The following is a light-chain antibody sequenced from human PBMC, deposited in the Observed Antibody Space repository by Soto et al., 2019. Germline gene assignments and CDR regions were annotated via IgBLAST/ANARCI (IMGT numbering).Light chain of an antibody. V-gene: IGLV2-14*01. Sequence: QSALTQPASVSGSPGQSITISCTGTSSDVGGYNYVSWYQQHPGKAPKLMIYDVSNRPSGVSNRFSGSNSGNTASLTTSGLQAEDEADYYCSSYTSSSLYVFGTGTKVTFL. CDR2: DVS. J-gene: IGLJ1*01. CDR1: SSDVGGYNY. CDR3: SSYTSSSLYV.